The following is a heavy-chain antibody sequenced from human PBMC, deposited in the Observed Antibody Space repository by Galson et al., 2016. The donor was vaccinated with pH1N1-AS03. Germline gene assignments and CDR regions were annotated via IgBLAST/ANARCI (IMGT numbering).Heavy chain of an antibody. D-gene: IGHD5-12*01. Sequence: QSGAEVTKPGESLRISCKGSGSSFTHYWINWVRQMPGKGLEWMGRFDPSDSHTSYSPSFQGHVTFSADKSINTAYLQWSSLKSSDTAIYYCAGGCSGFGFVYWGQGALVTVAS. CDR3: AGGCSGFGFVY. CDR2: FDPSDSHT. CDR1: GSSFTHYW. V-gene: IGHV5-10-1*01. J-gene: IGHJ4*02.